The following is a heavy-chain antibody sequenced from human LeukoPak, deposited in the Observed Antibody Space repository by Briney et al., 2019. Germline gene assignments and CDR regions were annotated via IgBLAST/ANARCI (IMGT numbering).Heavy chain of an antibody. Sequence: SETLSLTCTVSGGSISSYYWSWIRQPAGKGLEWIGHIYTSGSTNYNPSLKSRVTMSVDTSKNQFSLKLSSVTAADTDVYDCARDLRTYSSSCSYYYYMDVWGKGTTVTVCS. V-gene: IGHV4-4*07. D-gene: IGHD6-6*01. CDR1: GGSISSYY. CDR2: IYTSGST. J-gene: IGHJ6*03. CDR3: ARDLRTYSSSCSYYYYMDV.